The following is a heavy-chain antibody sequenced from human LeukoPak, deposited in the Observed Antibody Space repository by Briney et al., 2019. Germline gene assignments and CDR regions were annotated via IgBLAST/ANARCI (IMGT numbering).Heavy chain of an antibody. D-gene: IGHD3-22*01. J-gene: IGHJ4*02. CDR2: ISGSGGST. CDR1: GFIFSNFA. CDR3: AKGGAYYYVSSGYSDY. V-gene: IGHV3-23*01. Sequence: PGGSLRLSCAASGFIFSNFAMSWVRQAPGKELEWVSAISGSGGSTYYADSVKGRFTISRDISKNTLFLQMNSLRAEDTAVYYCAKGGAYYYVSSGYSDYWGQGALVTVSS.